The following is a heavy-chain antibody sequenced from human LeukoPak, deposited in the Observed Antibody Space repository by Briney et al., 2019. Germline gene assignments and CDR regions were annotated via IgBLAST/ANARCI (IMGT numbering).Heavy chain of an antibody. D-gene: IGHD1-1*01. CDR2: IYHSGST. Sequence: KPSETLSLTCTVSGYSISSGYYWGWIRQPPGKGLEWIGSIYHSGSTYYNPSLKSRVTISVDRSKNQFSLKLSSVTAADTAVYYCAREGPRGTLDAFDIWGQGTMVTVSS. CDR3: AREGPRGTLDAFDI. CDR1: GYSISSGYY. J-gene: IGHJ3*02. V-gene: IGHV4-38-2*02.